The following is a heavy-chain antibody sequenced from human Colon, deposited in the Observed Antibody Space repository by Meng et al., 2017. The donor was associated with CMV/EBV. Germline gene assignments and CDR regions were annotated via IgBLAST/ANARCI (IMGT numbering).Heavy chain of an antibody. CDR2: ISSSGSTI. V-gene: IGHV3-11*01. CDR3: AREDGYSSSWGYFDY. D-gene: IGHD6-13*01. CDR1: GFTFSDYY. J-gene: IGHJ4*02. Sequence: RLSCAASGFTFSDYYMSWIRQAPGKGLEWVSYISSSGSTIYYADSVKGRFTISRDNAKNSLYLQMNSLRAEDTAVYYCAREDGYSSSWGYFDYWGQGTLVTVSS.